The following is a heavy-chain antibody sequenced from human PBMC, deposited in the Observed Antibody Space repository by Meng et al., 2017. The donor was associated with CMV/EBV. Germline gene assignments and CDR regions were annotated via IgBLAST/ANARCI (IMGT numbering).Heavy chain of an antibody. CDR3: ARDQHLDCGGDCYTTPLGY. CDR1: GGTFSSYA. Sequence: ASVKVSCKASGGTFSSYAISWVRQAPGQGLEWMGWINPNSGGTNYAQKFQGRVTMTRDTSISTAYMELSRLRSDDTAVYYCARDQHLDCGGDCYTTPLGYWGQGTLVTVSS. V-gene: IGHV1-2*02. J-gene: IGHJ4*02. D-gene: IGHD2-21*01. CDR2: INPNSGGT.